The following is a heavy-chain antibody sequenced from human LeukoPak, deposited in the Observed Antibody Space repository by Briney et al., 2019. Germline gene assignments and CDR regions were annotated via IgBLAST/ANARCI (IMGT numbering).Heavy chain of an antibody. J-gene: IGHJ4*02. CDR2: ISGGSTDT. V-gene: IGHV3-11*06. CDR3: ARDGPGRGFDY. Sequence: GGSLRLSCVVSGFTFSDYYMSWIRQAPGKGLEWVSYISGGSTDTNYADSMKGRFIISRDNAKNSLFLQMNSLRAEDTAVYYCARDGPGRGFDYWGQGTLVTVSS. CDR1: GFTFSDYY.